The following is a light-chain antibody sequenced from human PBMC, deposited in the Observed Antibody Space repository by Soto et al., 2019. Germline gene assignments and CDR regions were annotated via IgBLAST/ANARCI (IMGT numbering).Light chain of an antibody. Sequence: SYELTQPPSVSVAPGQTARITCGGNDIGSKSVHWYQQKPGQAPVLVVYGDSDRPSGIPERFSGSNSGNTATLTISRVEAGDEADYYCQAWHSSSDLFGGGTQLTVL. CDR3: QAWHSSSDL. CDR2: GDS. CDR1: DIGSKS. J-gene: IGLJ2*01. V-gene: IGLV3-21*02.